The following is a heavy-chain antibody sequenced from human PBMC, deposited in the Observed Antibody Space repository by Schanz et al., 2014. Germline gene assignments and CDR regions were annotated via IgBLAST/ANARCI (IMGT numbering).Heavy chain of an antibody. CDR3: AREGVDAAAGGNY. V-gene: IGHV1-18*01. Sequence: QVQLVQSGAEVKKPGASVKVSCKASGYTFTDYGLSWVRQAPGQGLEWLGWISAYSGNSKYAQKLQGRVTMTRDTSTSTVYMELSSLRSEDTAVYYCAREGVDAAAGGNYWGQGTLVTVSS. D-gene: IGHD6-13*01. J-gene: IGHJ4*02. CDR2: ISAYSGNS. CDR1: GYTFTDYG.